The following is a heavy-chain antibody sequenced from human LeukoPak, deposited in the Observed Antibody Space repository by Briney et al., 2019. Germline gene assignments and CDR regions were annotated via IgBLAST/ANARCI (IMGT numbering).Heavy chain of an antibody. D-gene: IGHD3-3*01. CDR2: ISSDGSIK. CDR1: KFTFSHYG. CDR3: VKEYHSRGFGAYFDY. Sequence: GGSLRLSCTASKFTFSHYGMQWVRQAPGKGLEWVAVISSDGSIKVYADSVEGRFTLSRDNSINTVDLQMNSLRAEDTAVYYCVKEYHSRGFGAYFDYWGQGTLVTVSS. J-gene: IGHJ4*02. V-gene: IGHV3-30*18.